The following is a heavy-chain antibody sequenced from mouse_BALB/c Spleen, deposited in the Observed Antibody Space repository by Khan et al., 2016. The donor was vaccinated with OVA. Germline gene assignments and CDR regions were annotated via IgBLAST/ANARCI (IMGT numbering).Heavy chain of an antibody. J-gene: IGHJ4*01. Sequence: QVQLKQSGPGLVAPSQSLSITCTVSGFSLSRYNVHWVRQPPGKGLEWLGMIWGGGGTDYTSALKSRLSISQDDSKRQVFLKMNSLQTDDTAMYYWTRAYYRYDGYYAMDYWGQGTSVTVSS. D-gene: IGHD2-14*01. CDR3: TRAYYRYDGYYAMDY. V-gene: IGHV2-6-4*01. CDR1: GFSLSRYN. CDR2: IWGGGGT.